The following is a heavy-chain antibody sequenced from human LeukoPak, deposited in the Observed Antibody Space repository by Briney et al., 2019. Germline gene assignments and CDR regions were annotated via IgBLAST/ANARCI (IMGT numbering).Heavy chain of an antibody. D-gene: IGHD1-26*01. Sequence: PGGSLRLSCTASGFSFSSYAMSWVRRAPGKGLEWVSTSGIGGNTYYADSVKGRFTISRDSSKNTLYLEMDSLRAEDTAIYYCAKGMGYFDSWGQGILVTVSS. CDR3: AKGMGYFDS. CDR1: GFSFSSYA. V-gene: IGHV3-23*01. J-gene: IGHJ4*02. CDR2: SGIGGNT.